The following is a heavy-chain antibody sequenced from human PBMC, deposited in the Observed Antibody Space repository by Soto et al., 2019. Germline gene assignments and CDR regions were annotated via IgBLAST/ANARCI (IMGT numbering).Heavy chain of an antibody. CDR3: ARDRVAAAEIYSSYYGMDV. V-gene: IGHV1-46*01. J-gene: IGHJ6*02. CDR1: GYTFTSYY. CDR2: INPSGGST. Sequence: ASVKVSCKASGYTFTSYYMHWVRQAPGQGLEWMGVINPSGGSTSYAQKFQGRVTMTRDTSTSTVYMELSSLRSEDTAVYYCARDRVAAAEIYSSYYGMDVWGQGTTLTVS. D-gene: IGHD6-13*01.